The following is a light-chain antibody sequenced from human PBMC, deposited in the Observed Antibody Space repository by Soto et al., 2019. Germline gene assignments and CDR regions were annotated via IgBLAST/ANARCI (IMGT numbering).Light chain of an antibody. Sequence: QSVLTQSPSASASLGASVRLTCTLNSGHNNYAIAWHQQQPEKGPRYLMTINSDGSHTKGDGIPDRFSGSNSGAERYLTISCLQSDDEADYYCQTWGTGIVIFGGGTKVTVL. V-gene: IGLV4-69*01. CDR2: INSDGSH. CDR1: SGHNNYA. J-gene: IGLJ2*01. CDR3: QTWGTGIVI.